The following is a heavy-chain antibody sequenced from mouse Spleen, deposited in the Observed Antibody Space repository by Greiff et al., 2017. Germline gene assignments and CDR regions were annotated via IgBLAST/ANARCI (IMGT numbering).Heavy chain of an antibody. CDR2: ISSGGSYT. D-gene: IGHD2-1*01. V-gene: IGHV5-9-3*01. J-gene: IGHJ4*01. CDR3: ARSPYGNYYAMDY. CDR1: GFTFSSYA. Sequence: EVQLVESGGGLVKPGGSLKLSCAASGFTFSSYAMSWVRQTPEKRLEWVATISSGGSYTYYPDSVKGRFTISRDNAKNTLYLQMSSLRSEDTAMYYCARSPYGNYYAMDYWGQGTSVTVSS.